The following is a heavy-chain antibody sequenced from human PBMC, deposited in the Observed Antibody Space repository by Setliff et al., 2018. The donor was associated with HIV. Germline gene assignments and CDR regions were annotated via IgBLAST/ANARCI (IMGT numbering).Heavy chain of an antibody. V-gene: IGHV4-61*02. J-gene: IGHJ4*02. D-gene: IGHD4-4*01. CDR1: NGSIYSGSYY. CDR3: ARVGGKGYSNFLDS. CDR2: IYTSGGT. Sequence: SETLSLTCVVSNGSIYSGSYYWSWIRQPAGKGLEWIGRIYTSGGTNYNPSLKNRVAISVDTSKNQFSLNLTSVTAADTAMYFCARVGGKGYSNFLDSWGQGALVTVSS.